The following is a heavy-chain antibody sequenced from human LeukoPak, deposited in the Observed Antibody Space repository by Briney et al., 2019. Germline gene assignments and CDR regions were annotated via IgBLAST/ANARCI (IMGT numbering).Heavy chain of an antibody. J-gene: IGHJ4*02. V-gene: IGHV3-23*01. CDR3: AKRGVVVRVFLVGFHKEAYYFES. Sequence: GGSLRLSCAVSGITLSNYGMSWVRQAPGKGLEWVAGISDSGGRTNYADSVKGRYTISRDNPKNTLYLQMNSLRAEDTAVYFCAKRGVVVRVFLVGFHKEAYYFESWGQGALVTVSS. CDR1: GITLSNYG. CDR2: ISDSGGRT. D-gene: IGHD3/OR15-3a*01.